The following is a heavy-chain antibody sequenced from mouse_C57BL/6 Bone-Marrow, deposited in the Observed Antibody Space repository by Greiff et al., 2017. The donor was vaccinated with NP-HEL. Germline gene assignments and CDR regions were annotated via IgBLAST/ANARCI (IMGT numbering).Heavy chain of an antibody. CDR3: TSYYGSSDY. D-gene: IGHD1-1*01. CDR2: INPNNGGT. V-gene: IGHV1-26*01. Sequence: EVKLQQSGPELVKPGASVKISCKASGYTFTDYYMNWVKQSHGKSLEWIGDINPNNGGTSYKQKFKGKATLTVDKSSSTAYMELRSLASEDSAVYYCTSYYGSSDYWGQGTTLTVSS. CDR1: GYTFTDYY. J-gene: IGHJ2*01.